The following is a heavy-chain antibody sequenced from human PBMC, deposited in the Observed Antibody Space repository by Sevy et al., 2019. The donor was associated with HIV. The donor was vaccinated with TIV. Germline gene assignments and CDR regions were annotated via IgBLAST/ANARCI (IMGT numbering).Heavy chain of an antibody. CDR3: AKGFNVGASVVGGGEYYFDY. J-gene: IGHJ4*02. V-gene: IGHV3-9*01. CDR2: ISWNSGSI. Sequence: GGSLRLSCAASGFTFDDYAMHWVRQAPGKGLEWVSGISWNSGSIGYADSVKGRFTISRDNAKNSLYLQMNSLRAEDTALYYCAKGFNVGASVVGGGEYYFDYWGQGTLVTVSS. CDR1: GFTFDDYA. D-gene: IGHD1-26*01.